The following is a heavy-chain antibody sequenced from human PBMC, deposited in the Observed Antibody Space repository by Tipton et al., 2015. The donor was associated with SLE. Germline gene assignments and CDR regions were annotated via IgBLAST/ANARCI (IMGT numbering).Heavy chain of an antibody. CDR1: GGSFSSVVHF. J-gene: IGHJ3*02. CDR3: ARDFRGAFDI. CDR2: IENSGTT. V-gene: IGHV4-31*03. Sequence: TLSLTCTVSGGSFSSVVHFWSWIRQLPGKGLEWIGNIENSGTTYYNPSLKSRLTMSVDTSKKHFSLNLSSVTAADTAVYYCARDFRGAFDIWGQGTMVTVSS. D-gene: IGHD5-24*01.